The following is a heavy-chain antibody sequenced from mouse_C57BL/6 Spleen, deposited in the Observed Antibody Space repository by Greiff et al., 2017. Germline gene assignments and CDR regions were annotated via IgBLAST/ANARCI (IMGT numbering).Heavy chain of an antibody. D-gene: IGHD3-2*02. Sequence: VKLMESGPELVKPGASVKISCKASGYAFSSSWMNWVKQRPGKGLEWIGRIYPGDGDTNYNGKFKGKATLTADKSSSTAYMQLSSLTSEDSAVYFCVDSSGFAYWGQGTLVTVSA. CDR1: GYAFSSSW. J-gene: IGHJ3*01. CDR3: VDSSGFAY. CDR2: IYPGDGDT. V-gene: IGHV1-82*01.